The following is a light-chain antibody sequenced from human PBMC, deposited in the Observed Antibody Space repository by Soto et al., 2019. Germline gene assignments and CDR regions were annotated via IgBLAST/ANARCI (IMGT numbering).Light chain of an antibody. CDR1: QGIGNF. Sequence: DIQMTQSPSSLSASVGDRVTITCRASQGIGNFLAWYQQKPGKPPKLLMYAASSLQSGVPSRFSGSGVGTDFTLTISSLQPEDVASYYCQKYDSAPWTFGQGNKVEIK. J-gene: IGKJ1*01. CDR3: QKYDSAPWT. CDR2: AAS. V-gene: IGKV1-27*01.